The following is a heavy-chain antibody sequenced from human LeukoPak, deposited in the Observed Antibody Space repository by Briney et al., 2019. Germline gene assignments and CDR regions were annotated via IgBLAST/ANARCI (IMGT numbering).Heavy chain of an antibody. D-gene: IGHD6-6*01. J-gene: IGHJ3*02. CDR2: ISSSSSYI. V-gene: IGHV3-21*01. CDR1: GFTFSSYS. CDR3: ARDWGLEYSSSYMAFDI. Sequence: GRSLRLSCAASGFTFSSYSMNWVRQAPGKGLEWVSSISSSSSYIYYADSVKGRFTISRDNAKNSLYLQMNSLRAEDTAVYYCARDWGLEYSSSYMAFDIWGQGTMVTVSS.